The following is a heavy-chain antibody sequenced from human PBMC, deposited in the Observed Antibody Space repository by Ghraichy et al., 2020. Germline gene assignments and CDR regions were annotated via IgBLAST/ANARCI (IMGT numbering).Heavy chain of an antibody. CDR1: GFTFSSYS. CDR2: ISSSSSYI. Sequence: LSLTCAASGFTFSSYSMNWVRQAPGKGLEWVSSISSSSSYIYYADSVKGRFTISRDNAKNSLYLQMNSLRAEDTAVYYCARGGYYDSSGYGTLGYWGQGTLVTVSS. D-gene: IGHD3-22*01. V-gene: IGHV3-21*01. J-gene: IGHJ4*02. CDR3: ARGGYYDSSGYGTLGY.